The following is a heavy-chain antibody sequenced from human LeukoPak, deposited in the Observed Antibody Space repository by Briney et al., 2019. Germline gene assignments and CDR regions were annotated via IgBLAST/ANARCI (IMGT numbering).Heavy chain of an antibody. CDR1: GYTFTSYY. CDR2: INPSGGST. CDR3: ARGTYYYDSSGYYEYYFDY. Sequence: ASVKVSYKASGYTFTSYYMHWVRQAPGQGLEWMGIINPSGGSTSYAQKFQGRVTMTRDTSTSTVYMELSSLRSEDTAVYYCARGTYYYDSSGYYEYYFDYWGQGTLVTVSS. V-gene: IGHV1-46*01. D-gene: IGHD3-22*01. J-gene: IGHJ4*02.